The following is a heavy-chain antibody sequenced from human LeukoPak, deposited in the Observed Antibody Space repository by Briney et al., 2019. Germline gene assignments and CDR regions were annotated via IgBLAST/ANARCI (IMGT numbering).Heavy chain of an antibody. CDR2: ISAYNGNT. Sequence: ASVKVSCKASGYTFTSYGISWVRQAPGQGLEWMGWISAYNGNTNYAQKLQGRVTMTTDTSTSTAYMELRSLRSDDTAVYCCARLGQQLLGYNYYYYMDVWGKGTTVAISS. CDR1: GYTFTSYG. D-gene: IGHD6-19*01. V-gene: IGHV1-18*01. CDR3: ARLGQQLLGYNYYYYMDV. J-gene: IGHJ6*03.